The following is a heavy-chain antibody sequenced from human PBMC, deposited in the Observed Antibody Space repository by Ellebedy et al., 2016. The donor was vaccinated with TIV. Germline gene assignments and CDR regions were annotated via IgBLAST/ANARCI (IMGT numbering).Heavy chain of an antibody. CDR1: GFTFTTYW. CDR2: INSDGSST. Sequence: GGSLRLXXAASGFTFTTYWMHWVRQAQGKGLVWVSRINSDGSSTDYADSVKGRFTISKDNAKNTLYLQMNSLRVEDTAVYYCNWHHFDYWGQGALVTVSS. D-gene: IGHD1-1*01. J-gene: IGHJ4*02. CDR3: NWHHFDY. V-gene: IGHV3-74*01.